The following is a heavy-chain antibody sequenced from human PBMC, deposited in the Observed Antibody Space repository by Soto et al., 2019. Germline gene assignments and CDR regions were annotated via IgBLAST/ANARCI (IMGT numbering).Heavy chain of an antibody. CDR1: GGSISGLY. CDR3: ARVGSSGWSPDY. V-gene: IGHV4-59*11. J-gene: IGHJ4*02. CDR2: IFYSGSTTY. D-gene: IGHD6-19*01. Sequence: SETLSLTCTVSGGSISGLYWIWIRQPPGEGMEWIGYIFYSGSTTYNNNPSLKSRVTISVDTSKNQFSLRLSSVTAAGTAVYYCARVGSSGWSPDYWGQGTLVTVSS.